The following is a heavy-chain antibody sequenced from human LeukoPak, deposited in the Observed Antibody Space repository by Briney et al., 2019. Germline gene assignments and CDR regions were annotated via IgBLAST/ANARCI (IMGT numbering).Heavy chain of an antibody. CDR3: ASKQTGTMYDV. D-gene: IGHD1-7*01. Sequence: PSETLSLTCIVPGGSISSSSYYWAWIRQSPGKGLEWIGTLSSGGSAYYNPSLTSRVSISKDTSDNQFSLRLYSVTAADTAVYYCASKQTGTMYDVWGQGTQVTVS. V-gene: IGHV4-39*07. CDR1: GGSISSSSYY. CDR2: LSSGGSA. J-gene: IGHJ4*02.